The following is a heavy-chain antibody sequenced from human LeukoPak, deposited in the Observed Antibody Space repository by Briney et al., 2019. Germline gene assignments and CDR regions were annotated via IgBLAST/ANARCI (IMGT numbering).Heavy chain of an antibody. CDR1: GGSISSSSYS. Sequence: PSETLSLTCTVSGGSISSSSYSWGWIRQPPGKGLEWIGEINHSGSTNYNPSLKSRVTISVDTSKNQFSLKLSSVTAADTAVYYCARGVKLRGWYGGEFDYWGQGTLVTVSS. V-gene: IGHV4-39*07. D-gene: IGHD6-19*01. J-gene: IGHJ4*02. CDR2: INHSGST. CDR3: ARGVKLRGWYGGEFDY.